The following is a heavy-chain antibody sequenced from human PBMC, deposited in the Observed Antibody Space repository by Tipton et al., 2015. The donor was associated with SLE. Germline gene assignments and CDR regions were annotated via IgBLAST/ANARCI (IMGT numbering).Heavy chain of an antibody. Sequence: SLRLSCAAPGFTFSGSAMHWVRQASGKGLEWVGRIRSKANSYATAYAASVKGRFTISRDDSKNTAYLQMDSLKTEDTAVYYCTRRYDFLRYYGMDVWGQGTTVTVSS. CDR2: IRSKANSYAT. D-gene: IGHD1-20*01. J-gene: IGHJ6*02. CDR3: TRRYDFLRYYGMDV. V-gene: IGHV3-73*01. CDR1: GFTFSGSA.